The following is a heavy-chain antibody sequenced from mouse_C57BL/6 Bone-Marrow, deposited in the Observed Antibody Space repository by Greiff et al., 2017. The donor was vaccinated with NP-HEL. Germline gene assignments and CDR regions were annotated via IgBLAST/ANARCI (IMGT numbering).Heavy chain of an antibody. J-gene: IGHJ4*01. V-gene: IGHV14-4*01. CDR3: TTYYYGYDGAMDY. CDR2: IDPENGDT. CDR1: GFNIKDDY. D-gene: IGHD2-2*01. Sequence: VQLQQSGAELVRPGASVKLSCTASGFNIKDDYMHWVKQRPEQGLEWIGWIDPENGDTEYASKFQGKATITADTSSNTAYLQLSSLTSEDTAVYYCTTYYYGYDGAMDYWGQGTSVTVSA.